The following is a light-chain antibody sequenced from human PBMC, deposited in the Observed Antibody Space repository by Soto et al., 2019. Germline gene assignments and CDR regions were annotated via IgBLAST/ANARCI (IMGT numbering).Light chain of an antibody. J-gene: IGKJ1*01. CDR3: QQSYSTPRT. CDR1: QSISSY. CDR2: AAS. Sequence: DIQMTQSPSSLSASVGDRVTITCRASQSISSYLNWYQQKPGKAPKLLIYAASSLQSGVPSRFSGSVSGTDFTLTISIRQPEDFATYYCQQSYSTPRTFGQGTKVEIK. V-gene: IGKV1-39*01.